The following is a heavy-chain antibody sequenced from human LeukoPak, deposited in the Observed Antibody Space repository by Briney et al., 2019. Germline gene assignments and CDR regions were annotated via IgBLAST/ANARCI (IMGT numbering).Heavy chain of an antibody. V-gene: IGHV3-21*04. J-gene: IGHJ5*02. CDR2: ISSSSSYI. D-gene: IGHD2-2*03. CDR3: AKVGPYGLDNWFDP. CDR1: GFTFSSYS. Sequence: GGSLRLSCAASGFTFSSYSMNWVRQAPGKGLEWVSSISSSSSYIYYADSVKGRFTISRDNSKNTLYLQMNSLRAEDTAVYYCAKVGPYGLDNWFDPWGQGTLVTVSS.